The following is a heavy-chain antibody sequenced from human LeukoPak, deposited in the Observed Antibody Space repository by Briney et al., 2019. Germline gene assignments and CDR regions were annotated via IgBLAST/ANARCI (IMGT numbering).Heavy chain of an antibody. V-gene: IGHV4-59*01. Sequence: SETLSLTCTVSGGSISSYYWSWIRQPPGKGLEWIGHIYYSGSTNYSPSLKSRVTISIDTSKNQFSLKLSSVTAADTAVYYCARDSGSGTYYWGQGTLVTVSS. CDR2: IYYSGST. D-gene: IGHD6-19*01. CDR1: GGSISSYY. CDR3: ARDSGSGTYY. J-gene: IGHJ4*02.